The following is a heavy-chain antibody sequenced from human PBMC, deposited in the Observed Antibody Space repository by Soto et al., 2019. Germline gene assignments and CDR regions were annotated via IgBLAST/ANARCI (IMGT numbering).Heavy chain of an antibody. J-gene: IGHJ4*02. D-gene: IGHD2-2*01. CDR3: AKGDRNQPAVFDY. V-gene: IGHV3-23*01. CDR1: GFTFSSYA. CDR2: ISGSGSST. Sequence: PGGSLRLSCAASGFTFSSYAMNWVRQAPGKGLEWVSGISGSGSSTYYSDSVRGRFTISRDNSKNTLYLQMNSLRAEDTAVYYCAKGDRNQPAVFDYWGQGTLVTVSS.